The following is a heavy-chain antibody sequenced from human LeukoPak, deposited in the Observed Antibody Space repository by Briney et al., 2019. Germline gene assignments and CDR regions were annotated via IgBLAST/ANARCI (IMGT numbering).Heavy chain of an antibody. J-gene: IGHJ4*02. CDR1: GLTFSSYS. CDR2: ISSSSSYI. CDR3: ARVDIVVVPAAIPPFDY. V-gene: IGHV3-21*01. Sequence: GGSLRLSCAASGLTFSSYSMNWVRQAPGKGLEWVSSISSSSSYIYYADSVKGRFTISRDNAKNSLYLQMNSLRAEDTAVYYCARVDIVVVPAAIPPFDYWGQGTLVTVSS. D-gene: IGHD2-2*02.